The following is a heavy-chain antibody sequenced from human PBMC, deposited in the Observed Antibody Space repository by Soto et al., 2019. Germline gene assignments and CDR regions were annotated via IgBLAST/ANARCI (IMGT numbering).Heavy chain of an antibody. Sequence: QGQLVQSGAEVKKPGASVKVSCKASGYTFTTYYIHWMRQAPGQGLEWMGMFNPYTGGTRYAHKFQGRVTMTGDTSTSTGYMELSRLRSDDTAVYYGARLWGEIGTAFDPGGQGTLVSVSS. CDR1: GYTFTTYY. J-gene: IGHJ5*02. D-gene: IGHD1-1*01. CDR2: FNPYTGGT. CDR3: ARLWGEIGTAFDP. V-gene: IGHV1-46*01.